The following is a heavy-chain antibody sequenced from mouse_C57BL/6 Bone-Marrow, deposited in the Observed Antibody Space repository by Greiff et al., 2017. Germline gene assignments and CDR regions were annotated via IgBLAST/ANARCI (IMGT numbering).Heavy chain of an antibody. Sequence: QVQLKQSGPGLVQPSHSLSITCTVSGFSLTSYCVHWVRQSPGKGLEWLGVIWRGGSTDYNAAFMSRLSITKDNSKSQVFFKMNSLQADDTAIYYCAKKWDYYGSSYVAWFAYWGQGTLVTVSA. CDR1: GFSLTSYC. V-gene: IGHV2-5*01. CDR3: AKKWDYYGSSYVAWFAY. CDR2: IWRGGST. D-gene: IGHD1-1*01. J-gene: IGHJ3*01.